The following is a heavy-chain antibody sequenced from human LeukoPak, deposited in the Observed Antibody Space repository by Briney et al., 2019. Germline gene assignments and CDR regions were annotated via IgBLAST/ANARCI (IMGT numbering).Heavy chain of an antibody. CDR2: ISSSGSTI. CDR3: ARARYCSSTSCRDAFDI. V-gene: IGHV3-11*04. J-gene: IGHJ3*02. CDR1: GFTFSDYY. Sequence: TPGGSLRLSCAASGFTFSDYYMSWIRQAPGKGLEWVSYISSSGSTIYYADSVKGRFTVSRDNSKSTLYLQMNSLRAEDTAVYYCARARYCSSTSCRDAFDIWGQGTMVTVSS. D-gene: IGHD2-2*01.